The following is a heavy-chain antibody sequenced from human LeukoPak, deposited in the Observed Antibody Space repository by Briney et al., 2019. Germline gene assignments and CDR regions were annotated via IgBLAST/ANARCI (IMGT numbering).Heavy chain of an antibody. Sequence: SETLSLTCAVYGGSFSGYYWSWIRQPPGKGLEWIGEINHSGSTNYNPPLKSRVTISVDTSKNQFSLKLSSVTAADTAVYYCARAVLGYCSGGSCTNYYYYGMDVWGQGTTVTVSS. CDR2: INHSGST. CDR3: ARAVLGYCSGGSCTNYYYYGMDV. D-gene: IGHD2-15*01. CDR1: GGSFSGYY. V-gene: IGHV4-34*01. J-gene: IGHJ6*02.